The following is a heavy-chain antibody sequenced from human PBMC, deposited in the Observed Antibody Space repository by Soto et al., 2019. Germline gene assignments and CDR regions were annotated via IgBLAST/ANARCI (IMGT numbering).Heavy chain of an antibody. CDR1: GFTFSSYG. CDR2: IWYDGSNK. D-gene: IGHD3-22*01. Sequence: QVQLVESGGGVVQPGRSLRLSCAASGFTFSSYGMHWVRQAPGKGLEWVAVIWYDGSNKYYADSVKGRFTISRDNSKNTLYLQMNSLRAEDTAGYYCAIEPYYYDSSGLVDYWAREPWSPSPQ. J-gene: IGHJ4*02. V-gene: IGHV3-33*01. CDR3: AIEPYYYDSSGLVDY.